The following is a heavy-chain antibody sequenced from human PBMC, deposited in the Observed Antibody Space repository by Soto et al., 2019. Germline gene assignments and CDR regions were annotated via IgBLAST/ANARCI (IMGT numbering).Heavy chain of an antibody. J-gene: IGHJ6*02. V-gene: IGHV4-31*03. CDR2: IYYSGST. CDR1: GGSISSGGYY. CDR3: ARDGLQSGYGMDV. Sequence: QVQLQESGPGLVKPSQTLSLTCTVSGGSISSGGYYWSWIRQHPGKGLEWIGYIYYSGSTYYNPSLKSRVTISVDTSKNQFSRKLSSVTAADTAVYYCARDGLQSGYGMDVWGQGTTVTVSS. D-gene: IGHD2-15*01.